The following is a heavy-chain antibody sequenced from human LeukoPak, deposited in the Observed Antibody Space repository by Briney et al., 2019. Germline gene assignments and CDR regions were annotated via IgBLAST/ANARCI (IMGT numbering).Heavy chain of an antibody. V-gene: IGHV3-23*01. CDR1: GFTFSSYA. Sequence: GGSLRLSCAASGFTFSSYAMSWVRQAPGKGLEWVSAISGSGGSTYYADSVKGRFTISRDNSKNTLYLQMNSLRAEDTAVYYCARGIDYYGSGSYDAFDIWGQGTMVTVSS. CDR2: ISGSGGST. J-gene: IGHJ3*02. CDR3: ARGIDYYGSGSYDAFDI. D-gene: IGHD3-10*01.